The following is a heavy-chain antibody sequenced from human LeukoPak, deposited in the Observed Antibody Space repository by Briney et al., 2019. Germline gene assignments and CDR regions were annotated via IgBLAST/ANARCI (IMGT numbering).Heavy chain of an antibody. Sequence: ASVKVSCKASGYTFTSYGISWVRPAPGQGLEWMGWISAYNGNTNYAQKLQGRVTMTTDTSTSTAYMELRSLRSDDTAVYYCARVFRDGNNHWFDPWGQGTLVTVSS. J-gene: IGHJ5*02. CDR3: ARVFRDGNNHWFDP. CDR2: ISAYNGNT. D-gene: IGHD2-21*01. V-gene: IGHV1-18*01. CDR1: GYTFTSYG.